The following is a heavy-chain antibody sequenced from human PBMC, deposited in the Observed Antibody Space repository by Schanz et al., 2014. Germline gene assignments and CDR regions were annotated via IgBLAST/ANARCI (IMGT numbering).Heavy chain of an antibody. CDR2: MNPDSGNT. D-gene: IGHD4-17*01. V-gene: IGHV1-8*01. J-gene: IGHJ4*02. Sequence: QVQLVQSGAELRKPGTSVKVSCKTSGYTFTSYDFNWVRQAPGQGLEWMGWMNPDSGNTGYALKLQGRVTMTTDTSTSTAYMELSSLRSEDTAVYYCARGYGDSPTDFWGQGTLVTVSS. CDR3: ARGYGDSPTDF. CDR1: GYTFTSYD.